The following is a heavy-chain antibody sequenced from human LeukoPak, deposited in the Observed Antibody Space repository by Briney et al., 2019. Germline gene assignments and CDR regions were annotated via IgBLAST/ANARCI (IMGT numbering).Heavy chain of an antibody. CDR3: ARHGISNYCDSSGYYYGYYYYGMDV. D-gene: IGHD3-22*01. Sequence: SETLSLTCTVSGGSISSYYWSWIRQPPGKGLEWIGYIYYSGSTNYNPSLKSRVTISVDTSKNQFSLKLSSVTAADTAVYYCARHGISNYCDSSGYYYGYYYYGMDVWGQGTTVTVSS. CDR2: IYYSGST. J-gene: IGHJ6*02. CDR1: GGSISSYY. V-gene: IGHV4-59*08.